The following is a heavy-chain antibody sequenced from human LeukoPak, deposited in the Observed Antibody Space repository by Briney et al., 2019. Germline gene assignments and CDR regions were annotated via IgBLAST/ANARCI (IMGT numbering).Heavy chain of an antibody. CDR1: GFTFSSYS. Sequence: GGSLRLSCAASGFTFSSYSMNWVRQAPGKGLEWVSYISAISSSSTYYADSVKGRFTISRDNAKNSLYLQMNSLRAEDTAVYYCARVSLGEWGSGSYYNDFDYWGQGTLVTVSS. CDR3: ARVSLGEWGSGSYYNDFDY. CDR2: ISAISSSST. V-gene: IGHV3-48*04. D-gene: IGHD3-10*01. J-gene: IGHJ4*02.